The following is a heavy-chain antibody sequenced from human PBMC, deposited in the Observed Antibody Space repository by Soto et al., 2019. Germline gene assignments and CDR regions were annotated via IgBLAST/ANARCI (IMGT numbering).Heavy chain of an antibody. D-gene: IGHD1-26*01. V-gene: IGHV1-2*04. J-gene: IGHJ6*02. Sequence: ASVKVSCKASGYTFTGYYMHWVRQAPGQGLEWMGWINPNSGGTNYAQKFQGWVTMTRDTSISTAYMELSRLRSDDTAVYYCARDLMGKVGATESYYYYYGMDVWGQGTTVTVSS. CDR1: GYTFTGYY. CDR2: INPNSGGT. CDR3: ARDLMGKVGATESYYYYYGMDV.